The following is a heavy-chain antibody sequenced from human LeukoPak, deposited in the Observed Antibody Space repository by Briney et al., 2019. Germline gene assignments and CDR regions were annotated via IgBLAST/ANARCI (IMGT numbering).Heavy chain of an antibody. V-gene: IGHV3-74*01. Sequence: PGGSLRLSCAASGFTFSSYWMHWVRQAPGKGLVWVSRINSDGSRTSYADSVKGRFTISRDNSKNTLYLQMNSLRAEDTAVYYCARGLISWFGESPFDYWGQGTLVTVSS. J-gene: IGHJ4*02. D-gene: IGHD3-10*01. CDR1: GFTFSSYW. CDR2: INSDGSRT. CDR3: ARGLISWFGESPFDY.